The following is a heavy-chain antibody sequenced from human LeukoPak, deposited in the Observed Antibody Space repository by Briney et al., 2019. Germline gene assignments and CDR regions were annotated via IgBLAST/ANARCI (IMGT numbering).Heavy chain of an antibody. CDR2: ISSSSSYI. CDR1: GFTFSSYS. J-gene: IGHJ6*03. D-gene: IGHD6-19*01. Sequence: PGGSLRLSCAASGFTFSSYSMNWVRQAPGKGLEWVSSISSSSSYIYYADSVKGRFTISRDNAKNSLYLQMNSLRAEDTAVYYCTSTGYSSGWYMDYYYYMDVWGKGTTVTVSS. V-gene: IGHV3-21*04. CDR3: TSTGYSSGWYMDYYYYMDV.